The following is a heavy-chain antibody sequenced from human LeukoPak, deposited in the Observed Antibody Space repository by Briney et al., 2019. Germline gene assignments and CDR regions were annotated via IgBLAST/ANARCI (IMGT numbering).Heavy chain of an antibody. Sequence: GGSLRLSCAASGFTFSSYAMHWVRQAPGKGLEWVAVISYDGSNKYYADSVKGRFTISRDNSKNTLYLQMNSLRAEDTAVYYCASYSFCGGDCYDAFDIWGQGTMVTVSS. J-gene: IGHJ3*02. CDR2: ISYDGSNK. CDR3: ASYSFCGGDCYDAFDI. V-gene: IGHV3-30*04. CDR1: GFTFSSYA. D-gene: IGHD2-21*02.